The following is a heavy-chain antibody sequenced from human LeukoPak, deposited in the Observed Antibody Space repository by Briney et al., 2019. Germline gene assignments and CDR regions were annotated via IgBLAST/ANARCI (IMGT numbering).Heavy chain of an antibody. CDR1: GGSISSSSYY. CDR2: IYYSGTT. J-gene: IGHJ6*02. Sequence: SETLSLICTVSGGSISSSSYYWGWIRQTPGKGLEWIGTIYYSGTTYYNPSLKSRVTISADRSKNQFSLRLSSVIAADTAVYYCARRPPGYYGMDVWGQGTTVTVSS. CDR3: ARRPPGYYGMDV. V-gene: IGHV4-39*01. D-gene: IGHD3-10*01.